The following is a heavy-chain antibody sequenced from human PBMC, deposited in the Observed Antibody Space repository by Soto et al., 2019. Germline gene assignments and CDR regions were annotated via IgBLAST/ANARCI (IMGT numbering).Heavy chain of an antibody. Sequence: EVQLWESGGGLVQPGGSLRLSCADSGFTFSNYALTWVRQSPGKGLEWVSTSGGGGGTTYYADSVKGRFTISRDNSKNTLSLQMSSLRVEDTAIYYCARDWTGNTCPCLDVWGQGTTVSVSS. CDR1: GFTFSNYA. V-gene: IGHV3-23*01. J-gene: IGHJ6*02. CDR3: ARDWTGNTCPCLDV. D-gene: IGHD2-8*02. CDR2: SGGGGGTT.